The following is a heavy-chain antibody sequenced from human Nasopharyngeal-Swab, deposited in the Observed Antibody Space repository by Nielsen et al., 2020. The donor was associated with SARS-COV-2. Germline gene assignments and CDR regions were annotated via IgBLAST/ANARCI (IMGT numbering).Heavy chain of an antibody. Sequence: GESLKISCAASGSTFSSYAMHWVRQAPGKGLEWVAVISYDGSNKYYADSVKGRFTISRDNSKNTLYLQMNSLRAEDTAVYYCARPPTMVIKTRDWYFDLWGRGTLVTVSS. D-gene: IGHD3-9*01. V-gene: IGHV3-30-3*01. CDR2: ISYDGSNK. CDR1: GSTFSSYA. J-gene: IGHJ2*01. CDR3: ARPPTMVIKTRDWYFDL.